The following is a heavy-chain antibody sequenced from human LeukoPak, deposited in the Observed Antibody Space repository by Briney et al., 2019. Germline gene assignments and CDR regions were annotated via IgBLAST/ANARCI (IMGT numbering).Heavy chain of an antibody. Sequence: VASVKGSCKASGYNFISYYMHWVRQAPGQGLEWMGIINPSGGSTSYAQKFQDRVSMTRDTSTSTVYMELSSLKSEDTAVYYCAREDVVLVDAVRYYYYGMDVWGQGTTVTVSS. CDR3: AREDVVLVDAVRYYYYGMDV. CDR2: INPSGGST. D-gene: IGHD2-8*01. CDR1: GYNFISYY. J-gene: IGHJ6*02. V-gene: IGHV1-46*01.